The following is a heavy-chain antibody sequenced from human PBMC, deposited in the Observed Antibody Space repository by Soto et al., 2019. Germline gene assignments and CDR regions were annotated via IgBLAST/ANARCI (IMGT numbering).Heavy chain of an antibody. V-gene: IGHV1-18*01. CDR1: GYTFTSYG. Sequence: ASVKVSCKASGYTFTSYGISWVRQAPGQGLEWMGWISAYNGNTNYAQKLQGKVTMTTDTSTSTAYMELRSLRSDDTAVYYCARVSDYYDSSGDDYWGQGTLVTVS. D-gene: IGHD3-22*01. CDR2: ISAYNGNT. CDR3: ARVSDYYDSSGDDY. J-gene: IGHJ4*02.